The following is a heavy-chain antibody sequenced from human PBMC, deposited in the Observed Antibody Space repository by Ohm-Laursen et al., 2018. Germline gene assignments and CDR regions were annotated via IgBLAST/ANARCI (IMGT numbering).Heavy chain of an antibody. J-gene: IGHJ4*02. CDR2: IFSPDEK. V-gene: IGHV2-26*01. CDR3: ARIRWQWLPYFDY. CDR1: GFSLTNPRIH. D-gene: IGHD6-19*01. Sequence: PTQTLTLTCTVSGFSLTNPRIHVSWIRQPPGKALEWLAHIFSPDEKSYRTSLRSRLTVSKDTSKSQVVLTMTNMDPVDTATYYCARIRWQWLPYFDYWGQGTLVTVSS.